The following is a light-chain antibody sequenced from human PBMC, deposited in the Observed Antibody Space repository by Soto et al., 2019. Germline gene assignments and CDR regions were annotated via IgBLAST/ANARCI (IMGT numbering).Light chain of an antibody. Sequence: TQCPLTLPPSPGEPATLSCRASQGIGDTLAWYEHKPGQTPRLLIYDTSTRATGVPARFSGSVSGTEFTLTISSLQSEDFAVYYCQQYNKWPGTFGQGTKVDI. CDR3: QQYNKWPGT. CDR1: QGIGDT. V-gene: IGKV3-15*01. J-gene: IGKJ1*01. CDR2: DTS.